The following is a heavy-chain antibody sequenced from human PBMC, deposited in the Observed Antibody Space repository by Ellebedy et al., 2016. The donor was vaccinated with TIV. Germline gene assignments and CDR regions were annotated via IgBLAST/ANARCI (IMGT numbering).Heavy chain of an antibody. D-gene: IGHD5-24*01. CDR3: TRAAYGHGYDY. CDR2: IRNKANNYMT. V-gene: IGHV3-72*01. Sequence: GESLKISCAASGSSFSDHYMDWVRQAPGKGLEWVGCIRNKANNYMTEYAASVKGRFTISRDDSKNSLSLQMNSLKIEDTAVYFCTRAAYGHGYDYWGQGTLVTVS. CDR1: GSSFSDHY. J-gene: IGHJ4*02.